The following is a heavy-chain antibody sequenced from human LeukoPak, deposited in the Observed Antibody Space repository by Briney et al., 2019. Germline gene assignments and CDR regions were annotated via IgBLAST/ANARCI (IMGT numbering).Heavy chain of an antibody. CDR3: AKFFALTGYYGDYYYGLDV. CDR2: ISSSSSYI. Sequence: PGGSLRLSCAASGFTFSSYSMNWVRQAPGKGLEWVSSISSSSSYIYYADSVKGRFTISRNNAKNSLYLQMNSLRAEDTAVYFCAKFFALTGYYGDYYYGLDVWGQGTTVTVSS. J-gene: IGHJ6*02. V-gene: IGHV3-21*04. D-gene: IGHD3-9*01. CDR1: GFTFSSYS.